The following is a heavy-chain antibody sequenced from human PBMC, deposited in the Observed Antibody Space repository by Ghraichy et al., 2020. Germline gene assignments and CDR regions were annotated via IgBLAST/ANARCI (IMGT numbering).Heavy chain of an antibody. D-gene: IGHD3-3*01. CDR2: INPNSGGT. J-gene: IGHJ4*02. CDR3: ASNYDFWSGYSQFDY. V-gene: IGHV1-2*02. Sequence: ASVKVSCKASGYTFTGYYMHWVRQVPGQGLEWMGWINPNSGGTNYAQKFQGRVTMTRDTSISTAYMELSRLRSDDTAVYYCASNYDFWSGYSQFDYWGQGTWSPSPQ. CDR1: GYTFTGYY.